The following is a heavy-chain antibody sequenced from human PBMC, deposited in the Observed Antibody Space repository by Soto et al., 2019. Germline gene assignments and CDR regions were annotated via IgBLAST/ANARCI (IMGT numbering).Heavy chain of an antibody. CDR3: ARYFRNTCTDASCIYFDY. V-gene: IGHV1-18*01. D-gene: IGHD2-8*01. CDR2: ISANSADT. Sequence: ASVKVSCKASGYTFTSYGFSWGRQAPGQGLAWVAWISANSADTNSAEKFQGRVTLTTDTSTSTSYMQLRSLTSSDTTVYSCARYFRNTCTDASCIYFDYWGQGTLVTVSS. J-gene: IGHJ4*02. CDR1: GYTFTSYG.